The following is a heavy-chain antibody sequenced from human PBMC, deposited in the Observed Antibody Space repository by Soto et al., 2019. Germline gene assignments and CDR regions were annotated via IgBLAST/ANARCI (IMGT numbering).Heavy chain of an antibody. J-gene: IGHJ4*02. D-gene: IGHD3-10*01. V-gene: IGHV1-69*01. Sequence: QVQLVQSGAEVKKPGSSVTVSCKASGGTFSSYAISWVRQAPGQGLEWMGGIIPIFGTANYAQKFQGRVTITADESTSTAYMELSSLRSEDTAVYYCARDPPDGSGSYLAYWGQGTLVTVSS. CDR3: ARDPPDGSGSYLAY. CDR2: IIPIFGTA. CDR1: GGTFSSYA.